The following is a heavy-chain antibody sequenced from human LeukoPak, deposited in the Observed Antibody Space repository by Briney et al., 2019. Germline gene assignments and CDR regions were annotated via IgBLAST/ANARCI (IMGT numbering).Heavy chain of an antibody. CDR3: ARGFNSFDM. CDR2: SRSKAKSYTT. CDR1: GFTFSDHY. Sequence: PGGSLRLSCVVSGFTFSDHYMAWVRQTPVKGLEWVARSRSKAKSYTTEYAASVKGRFTISRDDSKNSLYLQMNSLKTEDTAVYYCARGFNSFDMWGQGTMVTVSS. D-gene: IGHD2-21*01. J-gene: IGHJ3*02. V-gene: IGHV3-72*01.